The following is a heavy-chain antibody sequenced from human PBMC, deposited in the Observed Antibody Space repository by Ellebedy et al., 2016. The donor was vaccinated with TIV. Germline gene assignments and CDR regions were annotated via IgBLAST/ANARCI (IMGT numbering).Heavy chain of an antibody. CDR3: ARGTGSMPLDY. CDR1: GGSISSGDYY. J-gene: IGHJ4*02. CDR2: IYYSGST. Sequence: SETLSLXXTVSGGSISSGDYYWSWIRQPPGKGLEWIGYIYYSGSTYYNPSLKSRVTISVDTSKNQFSLKLSSVTAADTAVYYCARGTGSMPLDYWGQGTLVTVSS. D-gene: IGHD2-15*01. V-gene: IGHV4-30-4*01.